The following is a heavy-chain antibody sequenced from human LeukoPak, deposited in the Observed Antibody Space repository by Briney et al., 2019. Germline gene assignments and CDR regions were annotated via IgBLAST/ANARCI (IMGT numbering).Heavy chain of an antibody. J-gene: IGHJ4*02. Sequence: PSETLSLTCTVSGGSISSYYWSWIRQPPGKGLEWIGYIYYSGSTNYNPSLKSRVTISVDTSKNQFSLKLSSVTAADTAVYYCARVSFWSGSAFDYWGQGTLVTVSS. CDR2: IYYSGST. D-gene: IGHD3-3*01. CDR1: GGSISSYY. V-gene: IGHV4-59*12. CDR3: ARVSFWSGSAFDY.